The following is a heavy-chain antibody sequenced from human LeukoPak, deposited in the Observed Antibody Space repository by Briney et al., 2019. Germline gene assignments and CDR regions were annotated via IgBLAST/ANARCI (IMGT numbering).Heavy chain of an antibody. Sequence: PGGSLRLPCAVSGFTFRDYGMHWVRQATGKGLEWVALIWHDGSHRYYADSVKGRITISRDDSKNTLYLQMNCLRAEDTAMYYCARDDILTGCTIDYWGQGTLVTVSS. CDR2: IWHDGSHR. CDR1: GFTFRDYG. J-gene: IGHJ4*02. D-gene: IGHD3-9*01. CDR3: ARDDILTGCTIDY. V-gene: IGHV3-33*01.